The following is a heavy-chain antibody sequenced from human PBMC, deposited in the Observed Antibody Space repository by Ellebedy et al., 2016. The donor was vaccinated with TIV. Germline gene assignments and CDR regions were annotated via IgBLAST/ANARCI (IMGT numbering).Heavy chain of an antibody. CDR1: GFTFSSFW. CDR3: ARDDGSEGALGY. V-gene: IGHV3-7*03. D-gene: IGHD3-10*01. J-gene: IGHJ6*02. CDR2: MDQDGSKT. Sequence: PGGSLRLSCAASGFTFSSFWMTWARQAPGKGLEWVANMDQDGSKTNYVGSVKGRFSISRDNAQNSLYLQMNSLRAEDTAMYYCARDDGSEGALGYWGRGTTVTVTS.